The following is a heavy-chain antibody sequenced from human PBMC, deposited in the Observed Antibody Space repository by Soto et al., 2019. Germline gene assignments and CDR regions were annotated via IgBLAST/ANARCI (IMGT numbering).Heavy chain of an antibody. CDR2: IYYSGST. CDR1: GGSISTYY. Sequence: SETLSLTCTVSGGSISTYYWRWIRHPPGKGLEWIGYIYYSGSTNNSPSLKRRLSLSVDTTKTQFSLRLSSVTAADTAVYYCAAIPLTSGVVSGRFDPWGQGTKVTVSS. CDR3: AAIPLTSGVVSGRFDP. V-gene: IGHV4-59*12. J-gene: IGHJ5*02. D-gene: IGHD3-3*01.